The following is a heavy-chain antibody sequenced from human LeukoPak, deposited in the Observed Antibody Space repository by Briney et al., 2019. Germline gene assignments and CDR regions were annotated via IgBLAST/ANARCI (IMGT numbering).Heavy chain of an antibody. Sequence: GGSLRLSCAASGFSFSGFHMIWVRQAPGKGLEWVSYISTSSGIIYYADSVKGRFTISRDNAKNSLYLQMNSLRAEDTAVYYCARRGSIGSYNIDYWGQGALVTVSS. CDR2: ISTSSGII. CDR1: GFSFSGFH. J-gene: IGHJ4*02. V-gene: IGHV3-48*04. D-gene: IGHD3-16*02. CDR3: ARRGSIGSYNIDY.